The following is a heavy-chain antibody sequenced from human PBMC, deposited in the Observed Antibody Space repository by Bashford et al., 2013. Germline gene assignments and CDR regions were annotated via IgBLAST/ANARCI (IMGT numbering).Heavy chain of an antibody. CDR3: ATSANRGYNYNDYGLDV. CDR1: GGTFSSNYV. CDR2: IIPMLGTT. J-gene: IGHJ6*02. D-gene: IGHD2-15*01. Sequence: SVKVSCKVSGGTFSSNYVLSWVRQAPGQGLEWVGRIIPMLGTTNYAQKFQGRVTIAADKSTSTAYMELSSLRSEDTAVYYCATSANRGYNYNDYGLDVWGQGTTVTVSS. V-gene: IGHV1-69*04.